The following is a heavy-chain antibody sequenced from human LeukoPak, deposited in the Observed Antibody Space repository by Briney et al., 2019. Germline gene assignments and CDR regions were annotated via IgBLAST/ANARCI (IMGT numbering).Heavy chain of an antibody. CDR3: ARARDVLLWFGEPSTPGFHNWFDP. CDR1: GGTFSSYA. V-gene: IGHV1-69*06. CDR2: IIPIFGTA. Sequence: SVKVSCKASGGTFSSYAISWVRQAPGQGLEWMGGIIPIFGTANYAQKFQGSVTITADKSTSTAYMELSSLRSEDTAVYYCARARDVLLWFGEPSTPGFHNWFDPWGQGTLVTVSS. D-gene: IGHD3-10*01. J-gene: IGHJ5*01.